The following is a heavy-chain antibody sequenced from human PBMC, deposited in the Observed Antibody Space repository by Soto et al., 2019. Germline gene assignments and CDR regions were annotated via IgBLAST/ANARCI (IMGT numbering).Heavy chain of an antibody. Sequence: SETLSLTCTVSGGSISSGDYYWSWIRQPPGKGLEWIGYIYYSGSTYYNPSLRSRLTISVDTSKNQFSLKLSSVAAADTAVYYCAREYTAMAPYYFDYWGQGTLVTVSS. CDR3: AREYTAMAPYYFDY. V-gene: IGHV4-30-4*01. J-gene: IGHJ4*02. CDR2: IYYSGST. CDR1: GGSISSGDYY. D-gene: IGHD5-18*01.